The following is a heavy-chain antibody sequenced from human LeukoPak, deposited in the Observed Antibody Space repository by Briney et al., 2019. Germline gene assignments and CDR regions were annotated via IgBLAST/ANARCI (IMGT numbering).Heavy chain of an antibody. D-gene: IGHD6-6*01. CDR3: ARDPAARPPYYYYGMDV. Sequence: ASVKVSCKASGYTFTSYGISWVRQAPGQGLEWMGWISAYNGNTNYAQKLQGRVTMTTDTSTSTAYMELRSLRSDDTAVYYCARDPAARPPYYYYGMDVWGQGTTVTVSS. J-gene: IGHJ6*02. CDR2: ISAYNGNT. V-gene: IGHV1-18*01. CDR1: GYTFTSYG.